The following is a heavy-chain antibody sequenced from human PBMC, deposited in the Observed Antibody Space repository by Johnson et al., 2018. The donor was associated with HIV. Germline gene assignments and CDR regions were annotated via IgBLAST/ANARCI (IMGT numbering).Heavy chain of an antibody. Sequence: VQLVESGGGLVQPGGSLRLSCAASGFTVSTKYMSWVRQAPGKGLEWVSVFYRGGSSYYADSVQGRFTISGDNSKNTLYLQMNSLRAEDTAVYYCARHKSTYYYDSSALDIWGQGTMVTVSS. CDR1: GFTVSTKY. CDR2: FYRGGSS. J-gene: IGHJ3*02. V-gene: IGHV3-66*02. D-gene: IGHD3-22*01. CDR3: ARHKSTYYYDSSALDI.